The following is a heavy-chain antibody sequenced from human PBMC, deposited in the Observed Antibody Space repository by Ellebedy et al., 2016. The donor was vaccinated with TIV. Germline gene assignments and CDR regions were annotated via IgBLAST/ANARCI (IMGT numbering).Heavy chain of an antibody. CDR1: GGTFSSYA. J-gene: IGHJ4*02. CDR3: ARDSREYCGGDCCDPTFDY. Sequence: SVKVSCXASGGTFSSYAISWVRQAPGQGLEWMGGIIPIFGTANYAQKFQGRVTITADESTSTAYMELSSLRSEDTAVYYCARDSREYCGGDCCDPTFDYWGQGTLVTVSS. V-gene: IGHV1-69*13. CDR2: IIPIFGTA. D-gene: IGHD2-21*01.